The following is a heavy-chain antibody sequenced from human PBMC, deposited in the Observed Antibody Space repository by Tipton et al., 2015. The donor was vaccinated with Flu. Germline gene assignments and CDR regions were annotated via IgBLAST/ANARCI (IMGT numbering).Heavy chain of an antibody. D-gene: IGHD3-22*01. CDR1: GGSISSGSYY. V-gene: IGHV4-61*02. CDR3: AREGWLLPFDH. Sequence: TLSLTCTVSGGSISSGSYYWSWIRQRAGKGLEWIGRIYTSGSTNYNPSLKSRVTISVDTSKNQFSLKLSSVTAADTAVYYCAREGWLLPFDHWGQGSLVTVSS. CDR2: IYTSGST. J-gene: IGHJ4*02.